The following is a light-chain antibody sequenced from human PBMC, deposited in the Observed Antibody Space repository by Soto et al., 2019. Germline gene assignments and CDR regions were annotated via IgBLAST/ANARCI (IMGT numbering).Light chain of an antibody. J-gene: IGKJ4*01. CDR2: DAS. CDR1: QGVSSY. V-gene: IGKV3D-11*01. CDR3: QQRSNFT. Sequence: EIVLTQSPATLSLSPGERATLSCRASQGVSSYLACYQQKPGQAPRLLIYDASNRATSIPATFSGSGPRTDFTLTISGLEPEDFAVYYCQQRSNFTFGGRTKVDFK.